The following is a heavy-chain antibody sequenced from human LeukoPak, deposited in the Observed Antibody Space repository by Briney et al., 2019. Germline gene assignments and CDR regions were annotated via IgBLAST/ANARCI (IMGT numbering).Heavy chain of an antibody. Sequence: GESLKISCKGSGYSFTTYWISWVRQMPGKGLEWMGRIDTSDSYTNYSLSFQGHVTISTDKSISTAYLQWSSLKASDTAMYYCARRLSTQGDASDIWGQGTMVTVSS. CDR1: GYSFTTYW. CDR3: ARRLSTQGDASDI. V-gene: IGHV5-10-1*01. D-gene: IGHD2-2*01. CDR2: IDTSDSYT. J-gene: IGHJ3*02.